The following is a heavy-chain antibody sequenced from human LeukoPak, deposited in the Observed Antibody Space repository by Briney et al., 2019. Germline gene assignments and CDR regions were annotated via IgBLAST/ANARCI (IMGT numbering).Heavy chain of an antibody. V-gene: IGHV1-69*04. CDR1: GGTFSSYA. CDR3: ARGGRNPRGYWFDP. Sequence: SVKVSCKASGGTFSSYAISWVRQAPGQGLEWMGRIIPILGIANYAQKFQGRVTITADKSTSTAYMELSSLRSEDTAVYYCARGGRNPRGYWFDPWGQGTLVTVSS. D-gene: IGHD1-14*01. J-gene: IGHJ5*02. CDR2: IIPILGIA.